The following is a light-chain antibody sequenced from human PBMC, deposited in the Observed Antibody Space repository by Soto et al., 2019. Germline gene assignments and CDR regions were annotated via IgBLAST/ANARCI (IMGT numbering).Light chain of an antibody. CDR2: KAS. V-gene: IGKV1-5*03. CDR1: QSISSW. CDR3: QQYNNRWT. Sequence: DIQMTQSPSTLSASVGDRVTITCRASQSISSWLAWYQQKPGKAPKLLIYKASSLESGVPSRFSGSGSGTELTTNITSMQHEDFETYYCQQYNNRWTLGQGTKV. J-gene: IGKJ1*01.